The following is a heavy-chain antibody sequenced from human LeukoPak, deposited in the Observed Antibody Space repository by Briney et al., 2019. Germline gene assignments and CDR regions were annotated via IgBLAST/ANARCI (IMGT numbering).Heavy chain of an antibody. J-gene: IGHJ4*02. CDR2: TYRDGNT. V-gene: IGHV3-66*01. Sequence: LAGGSLRLSCAASGFTVSNKYMSWVRQAPGKGLEWVSTTYRDGNTHYAAFVRGRFTISRDNSENTLYLQMNSLRVEDTAVYYCARDSGDYVGTGGDWGQGTLVMVSS. D-gene: IGHD4-17*01. CDR1: GFTVSNKY. CDR3: ARDSGDYVGTGGD.